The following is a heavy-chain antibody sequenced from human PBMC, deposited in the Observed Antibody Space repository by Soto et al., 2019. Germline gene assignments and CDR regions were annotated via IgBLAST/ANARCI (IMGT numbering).Heavy chain of an antibody. J-gene: IGHJ5*02. CDR2: ISPGSRYP. D-gene: IGHD2-15*01. CDR3: VRGGGGGLFDP. V-gene: IGHV3-11*06. CDR1: VFTFVDSY. Sequence: PGWSLRLSCARSVFTFVDSYMSWIRQAPGKGLEWLSYISPGSRYPAYADSVKGRFTISRDNAKRSLYLQMVSLTAEDTAIYYCVRGGGGGLFDPWGQGTMVTVSS.